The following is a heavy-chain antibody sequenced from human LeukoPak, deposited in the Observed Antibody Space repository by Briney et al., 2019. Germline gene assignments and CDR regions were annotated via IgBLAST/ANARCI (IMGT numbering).Heavy chain of an antibody. V-gene: IGHV1-69*04. CDR1: EGTFSGYA. Sequence: SVKVSCKASEGTFSGYAISWVRQAPGQGLEWMGRIIPILGIANYAQKFQGRVAITADKSTSTAYMELSSLRSEDTAVYYCARVIVGATSPFDIWGQGTMVTVSS. J-gene: IGHJ3*02. D-gene: IGHD1-26*01. CDR2: IIPILGIA. CDR3: ARVIVGATSPFDI.